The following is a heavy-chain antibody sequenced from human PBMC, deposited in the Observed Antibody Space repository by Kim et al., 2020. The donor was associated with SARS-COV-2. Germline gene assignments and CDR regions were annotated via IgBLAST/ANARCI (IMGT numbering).Heavy chain of an antibody. Sequence: KGRFTISRDNSKNTLYLQMNSLRAEDTAVYYCAKAWGSSSRGYYYYYMDVWGKGTTVTVSS. CDR3: AKAWGSSSRGYYYYYMDV. D-gene: IGHD6-6*01. V-gene: IGHV3-23*01. J-gene: IGHJ6*03.